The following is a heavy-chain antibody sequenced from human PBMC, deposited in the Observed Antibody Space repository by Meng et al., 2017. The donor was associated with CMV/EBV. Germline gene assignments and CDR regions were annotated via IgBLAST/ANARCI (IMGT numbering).Heavy chain of an antibody. CDR3: ARGVGGWFDP. Sequence: QVQLQQWGARLWKPSETLSLTCAVYGGSFSGYYWSWIRQPPGKGLEWIGEINHSGSTNYNPSLKSRVTISVDTSKNQFSLKLSSVTAADTAVYYCARGVGGWFDPWGQGTLVTVSS. CDR2: INHSGST. J-gene: IGHJ5*02. CDR1: GGSFSGYY. D-gene: IGHD1-26*01. V-gene: IGHV4-34*01.